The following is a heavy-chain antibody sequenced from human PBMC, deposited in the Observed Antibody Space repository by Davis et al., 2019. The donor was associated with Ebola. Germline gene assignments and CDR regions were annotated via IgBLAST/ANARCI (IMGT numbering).Heavy chain of an antibody. CDR1: GGSISSSSYY. CDR2: IYYSGST. D-gene: IGHD1-26*01. V-gene: IGHV4-39*01. J-gene: IGHJ4*02. Sequence: MPSETLSLTCTVSGGSISSSSYYWGWIRQPPGKGLEWIGSIYYSGSTYYNPSLKSRVTISVDTSKNQFSLKLSSVTAADTAVYFCARAPNSREGLDYWGLGTLVTVSS. CDR3: ARAPNSREGLDY.